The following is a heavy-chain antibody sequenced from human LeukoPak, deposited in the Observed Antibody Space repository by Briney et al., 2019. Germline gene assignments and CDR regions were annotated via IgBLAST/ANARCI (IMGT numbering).Heavy chain of an antibody. CDR1: GVSVSSGNW. D-gene: IGHD6-13*01. V-gene: IGHV4-4*02. Sequence: SETLSLTCAVSGVSVSSGNWWSWVRQLPGMGLGWIGEVSHSGDTNYNPSLKSRVTTSVDKSNNPFSLKLTSVPAADTAVYYCARFWQQLVAFDHWPQGTLVPVST. CDR3: ARFWQQLVAFDH. CDR2: VSHSGDT. J-gene: IGHJ4*02.